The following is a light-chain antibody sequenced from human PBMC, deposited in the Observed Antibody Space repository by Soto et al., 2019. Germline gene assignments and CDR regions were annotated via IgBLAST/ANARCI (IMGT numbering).Light chain of an antibody. V-gene: IGLV2-14*01. CDR2: DVS. Sequence: QAVVTQPASVSGSPGQSITISCTGTSSDIGDYNYVSWYQQYPGKVPKLVIYDVSHRPSGVSNRFSGSKSGNTASLTISGLQAEDEADYYCSSSTTTTSLVVFGGGTKVTVL. J-gene: IGLJ3*02. CDR3: SSSTTTTSLVV. CDR1: SSDIGDYNY.